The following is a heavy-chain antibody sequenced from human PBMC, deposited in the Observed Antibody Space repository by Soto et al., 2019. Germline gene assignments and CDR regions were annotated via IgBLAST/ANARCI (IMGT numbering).Heavy chain of an antibody. CDR2: INGGNGDT. D-gene: IGHD2-2*01. CDR3: ARGYCSSTSCQYYFDY. CDR1: GYPFTGYA. V-gene: IGHV1-3*01. J-gene: IGHJ4*02. Sequence: ASGKVCCNASGYPFTGYAIHWVRQAPGQRLEWMGWINGGNGDTKYSQKFQGRVTITRDTSASTAYMELTSLGSEDTAIYHCARGYCSSTSCQYYFDYWGQGTLVTVSS.